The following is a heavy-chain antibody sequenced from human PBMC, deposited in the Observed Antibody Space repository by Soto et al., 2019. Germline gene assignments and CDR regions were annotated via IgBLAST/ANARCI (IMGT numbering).Heavy chain of an antibody. CDR1: GYTFTSYG. J-gene: IGHJ6*02. CDR2: IIPYNGNA. D-gene: IGHD5-18*01. V-gene: IGHV1-18*01. Sequence: ASVKVSCKASGYTFTSYGISWVRQAPGQGLEWMGWIIPYNGNANYAQKLQGRVTITTDESTSTAYMELSSLRSEDTAVYYCARDFAQRDTAMVTGGHYYGMDVWGQGTTVTVSS. CDR3: ARDFAQRDTAMVTGGHYYGMDV.